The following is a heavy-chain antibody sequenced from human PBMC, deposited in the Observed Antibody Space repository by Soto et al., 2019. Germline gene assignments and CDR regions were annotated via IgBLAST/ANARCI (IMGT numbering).Heavy chain of an antibody. D-gene: IGHD3-10*01. CDR1: GFTFSSYG. V-gene: IGHV3-33*01. Sequence: QVQLVESGGGVVQPGRSLRLSCAASGFTFSSYGMHWVRQAPGKGLEWVAVIWYDGSNKYYADSVKGRFTISRDNSKNTLYLQMNSLRAEDTAVYYCARVCKGGSGSYYNGHLDYWVQGTLVTVSS. J-gene: IGHJ4*02. CDR2: IWYDGSNK. CDR3: ARVCKGGSGSYYNGHLDY.